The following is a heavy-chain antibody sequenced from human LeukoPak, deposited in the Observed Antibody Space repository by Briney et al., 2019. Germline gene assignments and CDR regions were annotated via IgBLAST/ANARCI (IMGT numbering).Heavy chain of an antibody. V-gene: IGHV1-46*01. Sequence: ASVKLSCKASGYIFTAYYIHWVRQAPGQGLEWMGIINPSGGSTNYAQKFQARVTMTRDTSTSTVYMEVNSLRSEDTAVYYCARGGWITGNDYWGQGTLVTVSS. D-gene: IGHD3-16*01. CDR2: INPSGGST. J-gene: IGHJ4*02. CDR3: ARGGWITGNDY. CDR1: GYIFTAYY.